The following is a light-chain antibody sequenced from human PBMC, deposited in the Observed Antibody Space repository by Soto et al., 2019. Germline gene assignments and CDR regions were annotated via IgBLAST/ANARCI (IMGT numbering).Light chain of an antibody. V-gene: IGLV1-44*01. CDR3: AAWYDGLNGLV. Sequence: QSVLTQPPSASGTPGQRVTISCSGSSSNIGSNTVNWYHQLPGTAPKLLIYNNNQRPSGVPDRFSGSKSGTSASLAISGLQSEDEGDYYCAAWYDGLNGLVFGTGTKLTVL. J-gene: IGLJ1*01. CDR1: SSNIGSNT. CDR2: NNN.